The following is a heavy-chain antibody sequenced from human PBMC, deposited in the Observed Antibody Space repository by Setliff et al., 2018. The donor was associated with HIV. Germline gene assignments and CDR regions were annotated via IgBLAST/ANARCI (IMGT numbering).Heavy chain of an antibody. Sequence: SETLSLTCTVSSGPFSSRHCWGWIRQSPGKGLEWIGSVSYSGTTYYNPSLRSRVTLSVDTSKNQFSLILSSVTAADTATYYCARHQSGYNFSPFDNWGLGSLVTVSS. V-gene: IGHV4-39*01. D-gene: IGHD5-12*01. CDR2: VSYSGTT. J-gene: IGHJ4*02. CDR1: SGPFSSRHC. CDR3: ARHQSGYNFSPFDN.